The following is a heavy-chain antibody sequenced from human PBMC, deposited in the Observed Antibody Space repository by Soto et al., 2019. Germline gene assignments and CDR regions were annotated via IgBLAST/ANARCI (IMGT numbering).Heavy chain of an antibody. CDR3: AKDSARLGR. CDR2: ISYDGSNK. D-gene: IGHD1-26*01. CDR1: GFTFSSYG. V-gene: IGHV3-30*18. Sequence: QVQLVESGGGVVQPGRSLRLSCAASGFTFSSYGMHWVRQAPGKGLEWVAVISYDGSNKYYADSVKGRFTISRDNSKNTLYLQMNSRRAEDTAVYYCAKDSARLGRWGQGTLVIVSS. J-gene: IGHJ4*02.